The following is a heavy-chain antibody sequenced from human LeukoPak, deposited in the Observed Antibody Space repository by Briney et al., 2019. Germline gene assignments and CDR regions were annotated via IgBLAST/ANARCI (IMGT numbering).Heavy chain of an antibody. D-gene: IGHD3-16*02. J-gene: IGHJ4*02. V-gene: IGHV4-34*01. Sequence: SETLSLTCAVYGGSFSGYYWSWIRQPPGKGLEWIGEINHSGSTNYNPSLKSRVTIPVDTSKNQFSLKLSSVTAADTAVYYCARGDYVWGSYRRYFDYWGQGTLVTVSS. CDR2: INHSGST. CDR3: ARGDYVWGSYRRYFDY. CDR1: GGSFSGYY.